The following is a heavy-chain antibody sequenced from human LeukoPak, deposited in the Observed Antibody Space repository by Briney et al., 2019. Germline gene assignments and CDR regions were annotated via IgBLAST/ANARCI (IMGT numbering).Heavy chain of an antibody. CDR3: ARHDNYYDSSGPIDY. Sequence: GESLRISCKGSGYSFTSYWIGWVRQMPGKGLEWMGIIYPGDSDTRYSPSFQGQVTISADKSISTAYLQWSSLKASDTAMYYCARHDNYYDSSGPIDYWGQGTLVTVSS. CDR2: IYPGDSDT. CDR1: GYSFTSYW. D-gene: IGHD3-22*01. V-gene: IGHV5-51*01. J-gene: IGHJ4*02.